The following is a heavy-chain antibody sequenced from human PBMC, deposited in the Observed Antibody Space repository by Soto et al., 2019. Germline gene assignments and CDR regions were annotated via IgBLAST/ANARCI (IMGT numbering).Heavy chain of an antibody. CDR2: ISGSGGST. Sequence: PGGSLRLSCAASGFTFSSYAMSWVRQAPGKGLEWVSAISGSGGSTYYADSVKGRFTISRDNSKNTLYLQMNSLRAEDTAVYYCAKAVVVVPAAIHPAGLDYWGQGTLVTVSS. V-gene: IGHV3-23*01. CDR1: GFTFSSYA. D-gene: IGHD2-2*01. J-gene: IGHJ4*02. CDR3: AKAVVVVPAAIHPAGLDY.